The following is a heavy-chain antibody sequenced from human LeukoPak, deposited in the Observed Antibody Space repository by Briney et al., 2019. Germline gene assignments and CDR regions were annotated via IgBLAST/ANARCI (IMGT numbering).Heavy chain of an antibody. Sequence: PSETLSLTCTVSGGSISSYYWSWIRQPPGKGLEWIGYIYYSGSTNYNPSLKSRVTISVDTSKNQFSLKLSSVTAADTALCFCARLGQPNAFDIWGQGTMVTVSS. CDR3: ARLGQPNAFDI. V-gene: IGHV4-59*01. CDR2: IYYSGST. J-gene: IGHJ3*02. CDR1: GGSISSYY. D-gene: IGHD7-27*01.